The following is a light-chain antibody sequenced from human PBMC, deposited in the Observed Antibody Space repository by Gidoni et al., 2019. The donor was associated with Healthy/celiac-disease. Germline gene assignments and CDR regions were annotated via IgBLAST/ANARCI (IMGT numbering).Light chain of an antibody. CDR2: EDS. CDR3: YSTDSSGNHKGV. CDR1: ALPKKY. J-gene: IGLJ2*01. Sequence: YELTQPPSVSVSPGQTTRITCSGDALPKKYAYWYQQKAGQGPVLVIYEDSKRPSGIPERVSGSSSGTMATLTIRGGQVEDEADYYCYSTDSSGNHKGVFGGGTKLTVL. V-gene: IGLV3-10*01.